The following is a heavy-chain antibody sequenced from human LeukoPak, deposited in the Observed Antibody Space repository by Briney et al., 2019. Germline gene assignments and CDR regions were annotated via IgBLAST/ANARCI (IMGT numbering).Heavy chain of an antibody. V-gene: IGHV3-11*01. Sequence: SGGSLRLSCAASGFTFSDYYMSWVRQAPGKELEWVSYISSSGSTIYYADSVKGRFTISRDNAKNSLYLQMNSLRAEDTAVYYCARLATDYYGSGSYYYFDYWGQGTLVTVSS. CDR2: ISSSGSTI. D-gene: IGHD3-10*01. CDR1: GFTFSDYY. J-gene: IGHJ4*02. CDR3: ARLATDYYGSGSYYYFDY.